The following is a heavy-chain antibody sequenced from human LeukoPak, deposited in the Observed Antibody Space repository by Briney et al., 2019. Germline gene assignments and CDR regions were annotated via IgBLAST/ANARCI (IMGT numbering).Heavy chain of an antibody. CDR2: INTDGRTT. D-gene: IGHD5-24*01. CDR1: GFTFSNYW. V-gene: IGHV3-74*01. Sequence: GGSLRLSCAVSGFTFSNYWMHWVRQAPGMGLVWVSRINTDGRTTSYADSVKGRFTISRDNAKNILYLEVNSLRTDDTAVYYCARGGLEPVDYWGQGTLVTVSS. J-gene: IGHJ4*02. CDR3: ARGGLEPVDY.